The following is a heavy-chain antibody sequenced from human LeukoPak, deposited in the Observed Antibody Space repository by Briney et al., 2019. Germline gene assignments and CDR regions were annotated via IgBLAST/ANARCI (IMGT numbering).Heavy chain of an antibody. Sequence: GGSLRLSCAASGFSFSTYTLNWVRQAPGKGLEWVSFISRSNTMYYADSVKGRFTISRDNAKNTLYLQMNSLRDEDTAVYYCAGASTVVTRSYFDYWGQGTLVTVSS. J-gene: IGHJ4*02. CDR2: ISRSNTM. V-gene: IGHV3-48*02. CDR1: GFSFSTYT. CDR3: AGASTVVTRSYFDY. D-gene: IGHD4-23*01.